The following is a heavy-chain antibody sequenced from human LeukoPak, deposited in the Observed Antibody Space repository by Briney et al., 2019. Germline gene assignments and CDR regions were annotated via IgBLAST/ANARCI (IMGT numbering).Heavy chain of an antibody. V-gene: IGHV4-61*02. J-gene: IGHJ4*02. CDR1: GGSISSGSYY. CDR3: ARGSRRTSNFDY. D-gene: IGHD1-7*01. Sequence: PSQTLSLTCTVSGGSISSGSYYWSWIRRPAGKGLEWIGRIYTSGSTNYNPSLKSRVTISVDTSKNQFSLKLSSVTAADTAVYYCARGSRRTSNFDYWGQGTLVTVSS. CDR2: IYTSGST.